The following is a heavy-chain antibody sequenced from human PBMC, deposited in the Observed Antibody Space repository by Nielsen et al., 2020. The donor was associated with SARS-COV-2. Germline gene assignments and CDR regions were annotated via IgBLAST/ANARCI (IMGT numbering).Heavy chain of an antibody. V-gene: IGHV4-61*08. CDR1: GGPTSSGGYY. CDR2: IYYSRST. CDR3: ASHQNGLGY. Sequence: SDTLSLTCTVSGGPTSSGGYYWSWIRQHPGKGLEWIGYIYYSRSTNYNPTLKSRVTISVDTSKNQFSLKLSSVTAAATAVFYCASHQNGLGYWGQGTLVTVSS. D-gene: IGHD2-8*01. J-gene: IGHJ4*02.